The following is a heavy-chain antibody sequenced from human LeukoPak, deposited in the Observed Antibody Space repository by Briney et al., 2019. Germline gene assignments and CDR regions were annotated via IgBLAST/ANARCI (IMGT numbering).Heavy chain of an antibody. Sequence: GRSLRLSCAASGFIFSDYYMSWVRQAPGKGLEWVSYISSSGSTIYYADSVKGRFTIPRDNAKHSLYLQMNSLRAEDTAGYCCARDMSGGAMGSNFDYWGQGPLVTVSS. CDR2: ISSSGSTI. J-gene: IGHJ4*02. V-gene: IGHV3-11*01. D-gene: IGHD3-16*01. CDR3: ARDMSGGAMGSNFDY. CDR1: GFIFSDYY.